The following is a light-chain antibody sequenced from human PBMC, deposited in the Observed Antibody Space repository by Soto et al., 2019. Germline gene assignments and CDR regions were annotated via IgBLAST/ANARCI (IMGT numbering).Light chain of an antibody. CDR2: EVS. J-gene: IGLJ1*01. CDR1: STDFVSYNR. V-gene: IGLV2-18*01. CDR3: SLYTSENAYV. Sequence: QSSLTHPPSVSWSPGQSVTISFTGTSTDFVSYNRVSWYQQPPGTAPKLMIYEVSKRPSGVPDRFSGSKSGNTASLTISGLQAADEADYYCSLYTSENAYVFGTGTKVTVL.